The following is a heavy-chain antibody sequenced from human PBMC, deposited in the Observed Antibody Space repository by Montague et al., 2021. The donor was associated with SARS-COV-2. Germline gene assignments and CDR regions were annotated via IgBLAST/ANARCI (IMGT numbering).Heavy chain of an antibody. CDR2: IDWDXDK. V-gene: IGHV2-70*01. D-gene: IGHD4-23*01. CDR3: ARSYGTTVVTRAFDY. J-gene: IGHJ4*02. CDR1: GFPLSTSGMC. Sequence: PALVKPTQTLTLTCTFSGFPLSTSGMCVSWIRQPPGKALEWLTLIDWDXDKYYSTSLKTRLTISKDTSKNQVVLTMTNMDPVDTATYYCARSYGTTVVTRAFDYWGQGTLVTVSS.